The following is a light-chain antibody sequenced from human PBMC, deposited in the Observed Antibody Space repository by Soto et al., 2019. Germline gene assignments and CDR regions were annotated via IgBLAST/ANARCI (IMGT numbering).Light chain of an antibody. CDR3: SSYTSSSTYV. CDR1: SSDVGAYDY. CDR2: EVN. J-gene: IGLJ1*01. Sequence: SVLTQPASVSGSPGQSITISCTGTSSDVGAYDYVSWYQQHPGKGPKLMISEVNNRPSGVSNRFSGSKSGNTASLTISGLQAEDEADYYCSSYTSSSTYVFGTGTKVTVL. V-gene: IGLV2-14*01.